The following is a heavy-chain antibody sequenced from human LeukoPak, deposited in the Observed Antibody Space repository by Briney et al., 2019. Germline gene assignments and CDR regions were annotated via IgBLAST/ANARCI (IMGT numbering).Heavy chain of an antibody. CDR2: IYYSGGGA. V-gene: IGHV4-30-4*01. CDR1: HGSINSGEHY. J-gene: IGHJ4*02. D-gene: IGHD5-24*01. CDR3: ARGNRGEMAIPPDY. Sequence: PSETLSLICTVSHGSINSGEHYWGWIRQPPGKVLEWLGYIYYSGGGAYYNPSVKSRLTMSVDTSKNQFSLKLSSVTAADTAVYYCARGNRGEMAIPPDYWGQGTLVTVSS.